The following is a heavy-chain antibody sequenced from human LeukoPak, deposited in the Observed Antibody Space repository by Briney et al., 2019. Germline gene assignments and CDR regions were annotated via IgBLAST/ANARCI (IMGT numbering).Heavy chain of an antibody. V-gene: IGHV1-2*02. J-gene: IGHJ5*02. D-gene: IGHD1-1*01. Sequence: ASVKVSCKASGHTFTAYYMFWVRQAPGQGLEWMGWINPNSGGTNYAPKFQGRVTMTRDTSISTAYMELSSLRSDDTAVYFCAREASRRFDPWGQGTLVTVSS. CDR3: AREASRRFDP. CDR2: INPNSGGT. CDR1: GHTFTAYY.